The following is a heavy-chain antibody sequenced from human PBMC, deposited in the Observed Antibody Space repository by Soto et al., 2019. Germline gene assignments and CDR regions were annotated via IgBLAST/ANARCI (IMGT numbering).Heavy chain of an antibody. CDR2: IHHDGGT. Sequence: QVQLQESGPGLVEPAGTLSLTCAVSGGPSRSYNWWSWVRQPPGKGLEWIGEIHHDGGTNYNTSLKSRVTISVDNAKNHLSLNLNSVTAADAAIYYCARMPYSYYAMDVWGQGTTVTVSS. D-gene: IGHD2-2*01. V-gene: IGHV4-4*02. CDR1: GGPSRSYNW. CDR3: ARMPYSYYAMDV. J-gene: IGHJ6*02.